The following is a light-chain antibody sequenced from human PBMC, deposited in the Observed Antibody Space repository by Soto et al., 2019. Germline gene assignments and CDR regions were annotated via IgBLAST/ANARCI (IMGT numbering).Light chain of an antibody. V-gene: IGKV3-20*01. CDR3: QQYGSAPL. CDR2: GAS. CDR1: QSVSSSY. J-gene: IGKJ3*01. Sequence: IVWTQSPGPLSLSPGARATLSCRASQSVSSSYLAWYQQKPGQAPRLLIYGASSRATGIADRFSGSGSGTDFTLTISRLEPEDFAVYYCQQYGSAPLFGPGTKVDIK.